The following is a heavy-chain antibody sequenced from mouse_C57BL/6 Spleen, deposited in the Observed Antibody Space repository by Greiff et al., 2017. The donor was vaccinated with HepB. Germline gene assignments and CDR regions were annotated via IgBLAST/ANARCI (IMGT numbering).Heavy chain of an antibody. CDR3: ARSPTVLGVDY. Sequence: VQLQQSGAELARPGASVKMSCKASGYTFTSYTMHWVKQRPGQGLEWIGYINPSSGYTKYNQKFKDKATLTADKSSSTAYMQLSSLTSEDSAVYYCARSPTVLGVDYWGQGTSVTVSS. CDR2: INPSSGYT. V-gene: IGHV1-4*01. D-gene: IGHD1-1*01. CDR1: GYTFTSYT. J-gene: IGHJ4*01.